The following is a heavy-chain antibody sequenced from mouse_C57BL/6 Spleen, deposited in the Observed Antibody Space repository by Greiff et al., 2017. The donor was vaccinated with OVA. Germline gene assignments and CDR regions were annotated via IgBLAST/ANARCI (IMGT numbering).Heavy chain of an antibody. CDR3: ARRGLYDDAMDY. J-gene: IGHJ4*01. V-gene: IGHV1-26*01. D-gene: IGHD2-3*01. Sequence: VQLQQSGPELVKPGASVKISCKASGYTFTDYYMNWVKQSHGKSLEWIGDINPNNGGTSYNQKFKGKATLTVDKSSSTAYMELRSLTSEDSAVYYCARRGLYDDAMDYWGQGTSVTVSS. CDR2: INPNNGGT. CDR1: GYTFTDYY.